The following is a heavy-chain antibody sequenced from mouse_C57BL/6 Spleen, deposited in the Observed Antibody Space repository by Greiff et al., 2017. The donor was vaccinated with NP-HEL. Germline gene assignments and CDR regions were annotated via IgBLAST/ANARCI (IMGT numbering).Heavy chain of an antibody. CDR1: GFTFSNYW. D-gene: IGHD1-1*01. Sequence: EVMLVESGGGLVQPGGSMKLSCVASGFTFSNYWMNWVRQSPEKGLEWVAQIRLKSDNYATHYAESVKGRFTISRDDSKSSVYLQMNNLRAEDTGIYYCTSITTAPGDYWGQGTTLTVSS. V-gene: IGHV6-3*01. J-gene: IGHJ2*01. CDR3: TSITTAPGDY. CDR2: IRLKSDNYAT.